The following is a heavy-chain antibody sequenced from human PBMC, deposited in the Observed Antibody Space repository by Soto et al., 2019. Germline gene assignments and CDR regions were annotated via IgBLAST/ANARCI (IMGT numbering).Heavy chain of an antibody. D-gene: IGHD1-26*01. CDR2: ISYEGNSE. Sequence: QLQLVESGGGVVQPGRSLRLSCAASGFTFGAYTMHWVHQPPGKGLEWVAAISYEGNSEEYADPVKGRFTASRDTFQCIMCLQMNGLKSEDTAVYYCAREGYSGMSDGFDMWGQGTIVTGSS. CDR3: AREGYSGMSDGFDM. V-gene: IGHV3-30-3*01. J-gene: IGHJ3*02. CDR1: GFTFGAYT.